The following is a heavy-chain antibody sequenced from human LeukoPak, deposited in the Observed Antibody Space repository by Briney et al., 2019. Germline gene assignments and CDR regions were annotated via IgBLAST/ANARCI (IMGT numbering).Heavy chain of an antibody. CDR1: GHTFTSYD. D-gene: IGHD6-19*01. CDR2: MNPNSGNT. Sequence: GASVKVSCKASGHTFTSYDINWVRQATGQGLEWMGWMNPNSGNTGYAQKFQGRVTMTRNTSISTAYMELSSLRSEDTAVYYCASSIAVAGTGFQHWGQGTLVTVSS. V-gene: IGHV1-8*01. CDR3: ASSIAVAGTGFQH. J-gene: IGHJ1*01.